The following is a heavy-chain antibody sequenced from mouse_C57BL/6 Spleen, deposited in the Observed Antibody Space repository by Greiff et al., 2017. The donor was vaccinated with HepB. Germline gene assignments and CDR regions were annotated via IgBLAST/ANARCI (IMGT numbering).Heavy chain of an antibody. CDR3: ARRIYYDYDEGDY. V-gene: IGHV1-64*01. CDR2: IHPNSGST. D-gene: IGHD2-4*01. CDR1: GYTFTSYW. Sequence: QVQLKQPGAELVKPGASVKLSCKASGYTFTSYWMHWVKQRPGQGLEWIGMIHPNSGSTNYNEKFKSKATLTVDKSSSTAYMQLSSLTSEDSAVYYCARRIYYDYDEGDYWGQGTTLTVSS. J-gene: IGHJ2*01.